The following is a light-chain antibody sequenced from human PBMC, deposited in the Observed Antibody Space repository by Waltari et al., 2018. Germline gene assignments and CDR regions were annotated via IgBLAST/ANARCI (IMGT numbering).Light chain of an antibody. CDR2: DNY. V-gene: IGLV1-51*01. Sequence: QSVLTQPPSVSAAPGQKVTISCSGSSSNIGNYLVSWYHQLPGATPKLLIYDNYKRPSGIPDRFSASKSCTSATLDITGLQIGDEADYYCATWDNSLTAVVFGGGTKLTVL. CDR1: SSNIGNYL. J-gene: IGLJ2*01. CDR3: ATWDNSLTAVV.